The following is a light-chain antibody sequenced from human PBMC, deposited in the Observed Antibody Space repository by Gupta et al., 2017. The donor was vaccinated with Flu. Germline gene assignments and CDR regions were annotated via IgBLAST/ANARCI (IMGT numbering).Light chain of an antibody. Sequence: GERATINCKSGQSVPSGPNNKNYLAWYQQKPGQPPKLLLYWASTRASGVPDRFSGSGSGTDFTLTISSLQPEDVAVYYCQQQYNNLGKTTFGQGTKVEVK. J-gene: IGKJ1*01. V-gene: IGKV4-1*01. CDR3: QQQYNNLGKTT. CDR2: WAS. CDR1: QSVPSGPNNKNY.